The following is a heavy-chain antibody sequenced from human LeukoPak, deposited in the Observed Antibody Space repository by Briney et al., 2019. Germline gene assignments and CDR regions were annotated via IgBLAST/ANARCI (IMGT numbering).Heavy chain of an antibody. CDR3: ARHNSAGISDAFDI. V-gene: IGHV4-59*08. CDR1: GGSISSYY. CDR2: IYYSGST. J-gene: IGHJ3*02. D-gene: IGHD6-13*01. Sequence: SETLSLTCTVSGGSISSYYWSWIRQPPGKGLEWIGYIYYSGSTNYNPSLKSRVTISVDTSKNQFSLKLSSVTAADTAVYYCARHNSAGISDAFDIRGQGTMVTVSS.